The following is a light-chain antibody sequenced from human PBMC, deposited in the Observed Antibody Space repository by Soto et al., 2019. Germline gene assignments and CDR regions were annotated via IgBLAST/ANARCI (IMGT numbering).Light chain of an antibody. J-gene: IGKJ1*01. V-gene: IGKV3-15*01. CDR2: GAS. CDR1: QSVSSN. Sequence: DIVITQSPAPLSVPPGETATLSCRASQSVSSNLAWYQQRPGQAPRLLIYGASTRATGIPARFSGSGSGTEFTLTISSLQSEDFAVYYCQQYNNWPRTFGQGTKV. CDR3: QQYNNWPRT.